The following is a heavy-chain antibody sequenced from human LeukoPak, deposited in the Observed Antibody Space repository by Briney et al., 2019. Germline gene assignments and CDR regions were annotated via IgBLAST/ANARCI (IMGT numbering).Heavy chain of an antibody. Sequence: GGSLRLSCTASGFTFSTYAMNWVRQAPGKGLEWVSYISFSSSTIYYADSVKGRFTISRDNAKNLLYLQMNSLRAEDTAVYYCAREAPRGTSSNPYYFDSWGQGTLVTVSS. CDR1: GFTFSTYA. V-gene: IGHV3-48*01. CDR3: AREAPRGTSSNPYYFDS. J-gene: IGHJ4*02. CDR2: ISFSSSTI. D-gene: IGHD6-6*01.